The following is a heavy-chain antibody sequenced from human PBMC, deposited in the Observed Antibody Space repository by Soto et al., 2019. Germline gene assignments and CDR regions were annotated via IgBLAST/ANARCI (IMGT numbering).Heavy chain of an antibody. CDR3: ATRGFTGQFDD. CDR1: GFTFSTYG. V-gene: IGHV3-30*03. CDR2: TSYDGTNK. D-gene: IGHD3-16*01. J-gene: IGHJ4*02. Sequence: QVQLVESGGGVVQPGRSLRLSCAASGFTFSTYGMHWVRQAPGKGLEWVAVTSYDGTNKYYADSVKGRFTISRDNSKNTLYLQMNSLRAEDTVVYYCATRGFTGQFDDWGQGTLVTVSS.